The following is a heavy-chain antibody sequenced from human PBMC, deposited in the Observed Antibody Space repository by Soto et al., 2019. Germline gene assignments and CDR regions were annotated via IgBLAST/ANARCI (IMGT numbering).Heavy chain of an antibody. D-gene: IGHD3-10*01. CDR3: AKKAVPDSGINHYGMDV. Sequence: GGSLRLSCVASGFTFSGYGMHWVRQAQGRGLEWAAFISADGSAQFYSGSVKGRFTVSRDNSKNILYLEMNGLRADDSAIYYCAKKAVPDSGINHYGMDVWGQGTTVTVSS. V-gene: IGHV3-30*18. J-gene: IGHJ6*02. CDR2: ISADGSAQ. CDR1: GFTFSGYG.